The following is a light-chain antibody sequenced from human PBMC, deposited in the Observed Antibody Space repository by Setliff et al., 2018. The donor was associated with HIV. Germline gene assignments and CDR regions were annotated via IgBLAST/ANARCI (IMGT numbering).Light chain of an antibody. Sequence: QSALTQPASVSGSPGRSITISCAGSSSDIGGHNFVSWYQQDPGKAPKLMIYGVNYRPSGVSNRFSGSKSGNTASLTISGLQAEDEADYYCSSFSTINTQIFGTGTKVTVL. CDR2: GVN. J-gene: IGLJ1*01. CDR1: SSDIGGHNF. CDR3: SSFSTINTQI. V-gene: IGLV2-14*01.